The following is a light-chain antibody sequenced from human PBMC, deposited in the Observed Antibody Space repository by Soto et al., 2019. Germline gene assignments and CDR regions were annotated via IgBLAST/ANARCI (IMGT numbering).Light chain of an antibody. CDR3: QKYSSVPV. CDR1: QDIRNF. Sequence: IQMTQSPTSLSASVGDRVTITCRASQDIRNFVAWYQQKPGKAPKLLIYAASTLQSGVPSRFSGSGSGTDFTLTIDSLQPEDVATYSCQKYSSVPVFGPWTKGEIK. V-gene: IGKV1-27*01. J-gene: IGKJ3*01. CDR2: AAS.